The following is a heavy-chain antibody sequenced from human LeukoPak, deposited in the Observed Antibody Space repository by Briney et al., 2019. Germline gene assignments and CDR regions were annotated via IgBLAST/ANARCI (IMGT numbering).Heavy chain of an antibody. CDR3: ARGESYYDSSGLFDY. CDR1: GFTFSSYS. J-gene: IGHJ4*02. CDR2: IWYDGSNK. V-gene: IGHV3-33*08. D-gene: IGHD3-22*01. Sequence: GGSLRLSCAAFGFTFSSYSMNWVRQAPGKGLEWVAVIWYDGSNKYYADSVKGRFTISRDNSKNTLYLQMNSLRAEDTAVYYCARGESYYDSSGLFDYWGQGTLVTVSS.